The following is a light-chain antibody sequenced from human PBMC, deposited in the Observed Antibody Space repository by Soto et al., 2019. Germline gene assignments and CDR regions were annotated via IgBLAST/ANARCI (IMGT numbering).Light chain of an antibody. J-gene: IGKJ3*01. V-gene: IGKV1-5*03. CDR2: QAS. CDR3: QQYKIYPFT. Sequence: DIQMTQSPSTLSASVGDRVTITCRASQSISTWLAWYQQKPGKAPKVLIYQASDLKSGVPSRFSGGGSGTEFTLTISGLQPDDFPNYYCQQYKIYPFTFGPGTKV. CDR1: QSISTW.